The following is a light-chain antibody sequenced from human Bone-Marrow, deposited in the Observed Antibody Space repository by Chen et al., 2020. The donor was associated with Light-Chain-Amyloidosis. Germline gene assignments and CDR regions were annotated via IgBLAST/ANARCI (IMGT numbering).Light chain of an antibody. V-gene: IGLV2-23*02. CDR1: SSNVGGLNL. J-gene: IGLJ2*01. CDR2: EVT. Sequence: QSALTQPASVSGSPGQSITISCTGTSSNVGGLNLVSWYQQHPGKAPKLIFYEVTKRPSGVSNRFSAFKYGNTASLTISWLQTEDEADYYCCSYAGDSTLLFGGGTKLTVL. CDR3: CSYAGDSTLL.